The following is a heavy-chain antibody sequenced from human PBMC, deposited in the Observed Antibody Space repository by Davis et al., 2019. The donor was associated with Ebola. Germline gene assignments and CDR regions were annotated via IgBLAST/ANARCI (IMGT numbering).Heavy chain of an antibody. V-gene: IGHV3-53*01. Sequence: GESLKISCAASGFIFKTYTMNWVRQAPGKGLEWVSVIYSGGKTYYADSVKGRFTISRDNTKNTLFLQMNSLRAEDTAVYYCATGTDLDYWGQGTLVTVSS. D-gene: IGHD1-1*01. CDR2: IYSGGKT. J-gene: IGHJ4*02. CDR3: ATGTDLDY. CDR1: GFIFKTYT.